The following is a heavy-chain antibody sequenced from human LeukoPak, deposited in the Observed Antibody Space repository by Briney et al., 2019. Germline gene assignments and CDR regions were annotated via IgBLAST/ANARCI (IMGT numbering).Heavy chain of an antibody. CDR3: AREKGRRRDGYNFVRGLARGPFDY. D-gene: IGHD5-24*01. CDR2: ISAYNGNT. J-gene: IGHJ4*02. CDR1: GYTFTSYG. V-gene: IGHV1-18*01. Sequence: GASVKVSCKASGYTFTSYGISWVRQAPGQGLEWMGWISAYNGNTNYAQKLQGRVTITTDTSTSTAYMELRSLRSDDTAVYYCAREKGRRRDGYNFVRGLARGPFDYWGQGTLVTVSS.